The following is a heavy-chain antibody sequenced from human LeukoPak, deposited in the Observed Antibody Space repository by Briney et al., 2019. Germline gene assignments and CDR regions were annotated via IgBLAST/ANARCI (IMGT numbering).Heavy chain of an antibody. CDR3: ARVVWFWSAYYTLSHFDP. CDR1: SGSVNSGSYY. D-gene: IGHD3-3*01. Sequence: SETLSLTCTVSSGSVNSGSYYWSWIRQPPGKGLEWIGYIYYSGSTYYNPSLKSRVTISVDTSKNQFSLKLRSVTAADTAVYYCARVVWFWSAYYTLSHFDPWGQGTLVTVSS. CDR2: IYYSGST. J-gene: IGHJ5*02. V-gene: IGHV4-61*01.